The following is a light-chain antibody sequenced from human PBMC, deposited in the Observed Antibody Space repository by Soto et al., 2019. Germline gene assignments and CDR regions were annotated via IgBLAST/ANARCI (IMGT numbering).Light chain of an antibody. V-gene: IGKV3-15*01. Sequence: EIVMTQSPATLSVSPGERAILSCSASQSIRTNVAWYQQRPGQAPRLLIYGASTRATDIPARFSGSGSATEFTLTISSLQSDDFAIYYCQQYNHWTSITFGQGTRLEF. CDR1: QSIRTN. CDR3: QQYNHWTSIT. J-gene: IGKJ5*01. CDR2: GAS.